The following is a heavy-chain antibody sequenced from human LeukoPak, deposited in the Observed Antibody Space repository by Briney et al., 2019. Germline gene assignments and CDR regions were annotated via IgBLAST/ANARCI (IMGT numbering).Heavy chain of an antibody. V-gene: IGHV1-46*01. D-gene: IGHD3-22*01. CDR1: GYTFTSYY. CDR3: ARDRSRTSMIVVVRNDY. Sequence: ASVKVSCKASGYTFTSYYMHWVRQAPGQGLEWMGIINPSGGSPSYAQKFQGRVTMTRDTSTSTLYMELSSLRSEDTAVYYCARDRSRTSMIVVVRNDYWGQGTLVTVSS. J-gene: IGHJ4*02. CDR2: INPSGGSP.